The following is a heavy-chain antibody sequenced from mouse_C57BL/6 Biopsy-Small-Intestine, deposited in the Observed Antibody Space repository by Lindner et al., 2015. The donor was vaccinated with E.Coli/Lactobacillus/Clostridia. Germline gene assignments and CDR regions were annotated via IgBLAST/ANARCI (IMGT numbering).Heavy chain of an antibody. D-gene: IGHD1-1*01. CDR3: ARSDYYGSSYEAMDY. CDR2: VYPYNGGA. V-gene: IGHV1-36*01. CDR1: GFTFTGYY. J-gene: IGHJ4*01. Sequence: VQLQESGPVLVKPGPSVKISCKASGFTFTGYYMHWVKQSHGKSLEWIGLVYPYNGGASYNQKFKGKATLTVDTSSSTAYMELNSLTSEDSAVYYCARSDYYGSSYEAMDYWGQGTSVTVSS.